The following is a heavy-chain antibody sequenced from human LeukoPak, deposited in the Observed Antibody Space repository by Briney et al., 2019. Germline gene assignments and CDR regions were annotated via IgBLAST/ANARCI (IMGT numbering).Heavy chain of an antibody. D-gene: IGHD3-22*01. CDR3: ARGHYYDSSGRSYYYYMDV. V-gene: IGHV4-4*07. J-gene: IGHJ6*03. CDR1: GGSISSYY. CDR2: IYTSGST. Sequence: SETLSLTCTVSGGSISSYYWSWIRQPAGKGLEWIGRIYTSGSTNYNPSLKSRVTMSVDTSKNQFSLKLSSVTAADTAVYYCARGHYYDSSGRSYYYYMDVWGKGTTVTVSS.